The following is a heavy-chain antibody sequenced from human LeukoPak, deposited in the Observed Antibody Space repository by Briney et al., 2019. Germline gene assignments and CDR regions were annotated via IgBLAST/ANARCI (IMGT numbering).Heavy chain of an antibody. CDR3: ARATSGSYYLDYFDY. V-gene: IGHV1-8*02. CDR1: GGTFSSYA. CDR2: MNPNSGNT. Sequence: ASVKVSCKASGGTFSSYAINWVRQATGQGLEWMEWMNPNSGNTGYAQKFQGRVTMTRNTSISTAYMELSSLKSEDTAVYYCARATSGSYYLDYFDYWGQGTLVTVSS. J-gene: IGHJ4*02. D-gene: IGHD1-26*01.